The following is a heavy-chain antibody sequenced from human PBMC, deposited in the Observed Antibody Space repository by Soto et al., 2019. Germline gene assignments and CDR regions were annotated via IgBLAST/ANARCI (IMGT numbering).Heavy chain of an antibody. CDR1: GFTFSSYA. D-gene: IGHD3-22*01. CDR3: ARDGYTYYYDSSGYPSF. J-gene: IGHJ4*02. V-gene: IGHV3-30-3*01. Sequence: QVQLVESGGGVVQPGRSLRLSCAASGFTFSSYAMHWVRQAPGKGLEWVAVISYDGSNKYYADSVKGRFTISRDNSKNTLYLQMNSLRAEDTAVYYCARDGYTYYYDSSGYPSFWGQGTLVTVSS. CDR2: ISYDGSNK.